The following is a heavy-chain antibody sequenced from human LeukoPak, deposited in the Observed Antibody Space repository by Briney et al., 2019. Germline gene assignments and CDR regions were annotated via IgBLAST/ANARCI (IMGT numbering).Heavy chain of an antibody. CDR3: ARGWAAAGTRGRRYWFDP. V-gene: IGHV4-4*07. J-gene: IGHJ5*02. CDR2: IYTSGST. Sequence: SETLSLTCTVSGGSISSYYWSWIRQPAGKGLEWIGRIYTSGSTNYNPSLKSRVTMSVDTSKNQFPLKLSSVTAADTAVYYCARGWAAAGTRGRRYWFDPWGQGTLVTVSS. D-gene: IGHD6-13*01. CDR1: GGSISSYY.